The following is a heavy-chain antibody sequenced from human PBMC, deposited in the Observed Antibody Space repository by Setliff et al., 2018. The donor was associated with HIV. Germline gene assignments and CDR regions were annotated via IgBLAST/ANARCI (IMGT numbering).Heavy chain of an antibody. V-gene: IGHV4-61*09. CDR2: IFSTGST. CDR3: ARDPTTGVDY. CDR1: GGSISSGTYY. J-gene: IGHJ4*02. Sequence: SETLSLTCTVSGGSISSGTYYWSWIRQPAGKGLEWIGHIFSTGSTNYNPSLKSRATMSLDTSKNQFSLKLNSVTAADTAMYYCARDPTTGVDYWGQGTLVTVSS. D-gene: IGHD4-4*01.